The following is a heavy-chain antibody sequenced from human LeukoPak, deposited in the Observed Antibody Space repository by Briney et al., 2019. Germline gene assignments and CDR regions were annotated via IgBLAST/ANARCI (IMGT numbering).Heavy chain of an antibody. CDR2: INAGNGNT. CDR1: GYTFTSYA. D-gene: IGHD3-10*01. Sequence: GASVKVSCKASGYTFTSYAMHWVRQAPGQRLEWMGWINAGNGNTKYSQKFQGRVTITRDTSASTAYMELSSLRSEDTAVYYCATGGVWFGELFGYWGQGTLVTVSS. CDR3: ATGGVWFGELFGY. V-gene: IGHV1-3*01. J-gene: IGHJ4*02.